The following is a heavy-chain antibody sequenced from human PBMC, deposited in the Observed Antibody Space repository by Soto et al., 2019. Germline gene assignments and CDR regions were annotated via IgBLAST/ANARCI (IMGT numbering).Heavy chain of an antibody. V-gene: IGHV2-5*02. Sequence: QITLKESGPTLVKPTETLTLTCTFSGFSLTTSGVGVGWIRQPPGKALEWLAVVYWDDDKRYSPSLRSRLTITKDASKNQVVLTMTNMDPVDTATYYCAHRQAGYNSGWNEGYFDYWGQITLVAVSS. CDR1: GFSLTTSGVG. CDR3: AHRQAGYNSGWNEGYFDY. D-gene: IGHD6-19*01. CDR2: VYWDDDK. J-gene: IGHJ4*02.